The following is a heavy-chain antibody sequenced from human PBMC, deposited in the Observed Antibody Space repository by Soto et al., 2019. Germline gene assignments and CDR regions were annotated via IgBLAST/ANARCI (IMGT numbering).Heavy chain of an antibody. CDR1: GGTFSSYA. J-gene: IGHJ5*02. D-gene: IGHD6-6*01. V-gene: IGHV1-69*13. Sequence: SVKVSCKASGGTFSSYAISWVRQAPGQGLEWRGGIIPIFGTANYSQKFQGRVTITSDESTSTAYMELSSRRSEDTAVYYCASPLYSSSVVLGFDLWGQGTLVTVSS. CDR3: ASPLYSSSVVLGFDL. CDR2: IIPIFGTA.